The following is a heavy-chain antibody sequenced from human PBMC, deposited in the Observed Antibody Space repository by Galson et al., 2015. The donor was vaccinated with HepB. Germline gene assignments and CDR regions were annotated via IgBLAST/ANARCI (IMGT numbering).Heavy chain of an antibody. D-gene: IGHD2-2*01. CDR2: INPNSGGT. CDR1: GYTFTGYY. V-gene: IGHV1-2*04. CDR3: ARGPPVWKRYCSSTSCYGNWFDP. Sequence: SVKVSCKTSGYTFTGYYMHWVRQAPGQGLEWMGWINPNSGGTNYAQKFQGWVTMTRDTSISTAYMELSRLRSDDTAVYYCARGPPVWKRYCSSTSCYGNWFDPWGQGTLVTVSS. J-gene: IGHJ5*02.